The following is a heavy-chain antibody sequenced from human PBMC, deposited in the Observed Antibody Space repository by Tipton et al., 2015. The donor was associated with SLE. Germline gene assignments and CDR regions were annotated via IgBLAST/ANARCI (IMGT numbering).Heavy chain of an antibody. V-gene: IGHV4-31*03. Sequence: TLSLTCTVSGGSISSGGYYWSWIRQHPGKGLEWIGYIYYSGSTYYNPSLKSRVTISVDTSKNQFSLKLSSVTAADTAVYYCARDLIAAGGTFDIWGQGTMVTVSS. CDR3: ARDLIAAGGTFDI. J-gene: IGHJ3*02. CDR2: IYYSGST. D-gene: IGHD6-13*01. CDR1: GGSISSGGYY.